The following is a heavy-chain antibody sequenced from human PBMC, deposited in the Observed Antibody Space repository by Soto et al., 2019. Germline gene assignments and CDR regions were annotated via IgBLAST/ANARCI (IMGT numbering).Heavy chain of an antibody. J-gene: IGHJ3*02. CDR1: GGSISSGDYY. CDR3: AREVITIFGVVLNGIHDAFDI. D-gene: IGHD3-3*01. V-gene: IGHV4-30-4*01. CDR2: IYYSGST. Sequence: SETLSLTCTVSGGSISSGDYYWSWIRQPPGKGLEWIGYIYYSGSTYYNPSLKSRVTISVDTSKNQFSLKLSSVTAADTAVYYCAREVITIFGVVLNGIHDAFDIWGQGTTVPV.